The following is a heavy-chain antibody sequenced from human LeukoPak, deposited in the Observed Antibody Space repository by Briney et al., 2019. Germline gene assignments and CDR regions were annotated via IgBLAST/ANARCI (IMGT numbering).Heavy chain of an antibody. J-gene: IGHJ3*02. CDR3: ARGNSGYDYAFDI. D-gene: IGHD5-12*01. CDR2: IYSSGST. V-gene: IGHV4-61*01. Sequence: PSETLSLTCAVSGGSISSGYWWSWVRQPPGKGLQWIGFIYSSGSTNYNPSLKSRVTISLDTSKNQFSLRVSSVTSADTAVYYCARGNSGYDYAFDIWGQGTMVTVSS. CDR1: GGSISSGYW.